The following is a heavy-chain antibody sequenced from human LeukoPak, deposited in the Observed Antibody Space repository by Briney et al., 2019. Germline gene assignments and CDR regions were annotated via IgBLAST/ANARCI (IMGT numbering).Heavy chain of an antibody. D-gene: IGHD3-3*01. V-gene: IGHV3-74*01. J-gene: IGHJ4*02. CDR3: AKDHYWSIDY. Sequence: GGSLRLSCAASGFDFSSNWMHWVRHAPGQGLVWVTRIKGDGISTNYADSVKGRFTISRDIAKNTLYLQMNSLRAEDTGVYYCAKDHYWSIDYWGRGTLVTVSS. CDR2: IKGDGIST. CDR1: GFDFSSNW.